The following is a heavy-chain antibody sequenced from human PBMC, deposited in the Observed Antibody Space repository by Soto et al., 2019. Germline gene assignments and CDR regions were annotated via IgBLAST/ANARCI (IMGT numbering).Heavy chain of an antibody. CDR1: GGTFSSYA. CDR2: IIPIFGTA. V-gene: IGHV1-69*01. J-gene: IGHJ5*02. D-gene: IGHD3-3*01. CDR3: ARDQDYDFWSGYGRIGWFDP. Sequence: QVQLVQSGAEVKKPGSSVKVSCKASGGTFSSYAISWGRQAPGQGLEWMGGIIPIFGTANYAQKFQGRVTITADESTSTAYMELSSLRAEDTAVYYCARDQDYDFWSGYGRIGWFDPWGQGTLVTVSS.